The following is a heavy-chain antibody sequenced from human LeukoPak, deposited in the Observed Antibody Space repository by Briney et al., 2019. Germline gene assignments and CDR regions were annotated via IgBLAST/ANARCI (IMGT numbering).Heavy chain of an antibody. D-gene: IGHD2-8*02. CDR3: ATYRQVLLPFES. V-gene: IGHV3-23*01. Sequence: GGSLRLSCAASGFTFSNYWMHWVRQPPGKGLEWVSSIFPSGGEIHYADSVRGRFTISRDNSKSTLSLQMNSLRAEDTAIYYCATYRQVLLPFESWGQGTLVTVSS. J-gene: IGHJ4*02. CDR1: GFTFSNYW. CDR2: IFPSGGEI.